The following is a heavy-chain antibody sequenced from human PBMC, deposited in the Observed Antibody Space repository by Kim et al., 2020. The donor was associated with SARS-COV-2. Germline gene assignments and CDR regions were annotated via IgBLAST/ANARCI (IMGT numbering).Heavy chain of an antibody. CDR2: T. CDR3: ASGGWPSKFDY. J-gene: IGHJ4*02. Sequence: TNYNPSLKSRVTISVDTSKNQFSLKLSSVTAADTAVYYCASGGWPSKFDYWGQGTLVTVSS. V-gene: IGHV4-59*09. D-gene: IGHD6-19*01.